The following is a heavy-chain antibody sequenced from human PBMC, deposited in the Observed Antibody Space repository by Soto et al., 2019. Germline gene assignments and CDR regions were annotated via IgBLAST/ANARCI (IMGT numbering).Heavy chain of an antibody. D-gene: IGHD4-17*01. V-gene: IGHV4-59*08. CDR3: ARWVYGDYEVGYYLDN. CDR2: IYYSGST. J-gene: IGHJ4*02. Sequence: PSETLSLTCTVSGGSISSYYWSWIRQPPGKGLEWIGYIYYSGSTNYNPSLKSRVTISVDTSKNQFSLKLSSVTAADTAVYYCARWVYGDYEVGYYLDNWGQGTLVTVSS. CDR1: GGSISSYY.